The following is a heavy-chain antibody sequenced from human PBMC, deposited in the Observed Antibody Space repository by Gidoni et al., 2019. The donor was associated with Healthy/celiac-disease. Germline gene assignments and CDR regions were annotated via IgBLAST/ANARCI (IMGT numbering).Heavy chain of an antibody. D-gene: IGHD3-3*01. J-gene: IGHJ4*02. V-gene: IGHV3-23*01. CDR2: ISGSGGST. CDR1: GCTFSSDA. Sequence: EVQLLESGGGVGQPGGSLRLSCAAAGCTFSSDAMSWVRQAPGKGLEWVSAISGSGGSTYYADSVTGRFTISRDHSKNTLYLQMNSLSAADTAVYYCANSSGVVTRNPFDYWGQGTLVTVSS. CDR3: ANSSGVVTRNPFDY.